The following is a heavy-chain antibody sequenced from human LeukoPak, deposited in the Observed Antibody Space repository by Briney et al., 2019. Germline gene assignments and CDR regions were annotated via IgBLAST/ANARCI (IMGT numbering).Heavy chain of an antibody. Sequence: GASLKLSCVDSGITFSDSAMRWVRQASGKGLDWGARIRSKAGSYATEYAASVKSRFTISREDSQNTAYLQMNSMKTEDTAVDYCSGGTTVTTLDYWGQGTLVTVSS. V-gene: IGHV3-73*01. D-gene: IGHD4-17*01. CDR3: SGGTTVTTLDY. CDR1: GITFSDSA. J-gene: IGHJ4*02. CDR2: IRSKAGSYAT.